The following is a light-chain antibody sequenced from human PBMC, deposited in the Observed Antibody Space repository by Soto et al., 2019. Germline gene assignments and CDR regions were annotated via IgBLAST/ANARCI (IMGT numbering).Light chain of an antibody. CDR2: SNN. Sequence: QSVLTQPPSASGTPGQRVTIPCSGSSSNIGSNYVYWYQQLPGTAPKLLIYSNNQRPSGVPDRFSGSKSGTSASLAISGLRYEDEADYYCAAWDDSLSGRLFGTGTKVTVL. V-gene: IGLV1-47*02. CDR3: AAWDDSLSGRL. J-gene: IGLJ1*01. CDR1: SSNIGSNY.